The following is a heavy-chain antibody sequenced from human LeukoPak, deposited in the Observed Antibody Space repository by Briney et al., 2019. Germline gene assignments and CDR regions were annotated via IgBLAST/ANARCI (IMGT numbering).Heavy chain of an antibody. J-gene: IGHJ4*02. CDR3: ARHLGHYYDSSGYYYFDY. D-gene: IGHD3-22*01. Sequence: SETLSLTCTVSGGSISSSSYYWGWIRQPPGKGLEWIGSVYYSGSTYYNPSLKSRVTISVDTSKNQFSLKLSSVTAADTAVYYCARHLGHYYDSSGYYYFDYWGQGTLVTVSS. V-gene: IGHV4-39*07. CDR2: VYYSGST. CDR1: GGSISSSSYY.